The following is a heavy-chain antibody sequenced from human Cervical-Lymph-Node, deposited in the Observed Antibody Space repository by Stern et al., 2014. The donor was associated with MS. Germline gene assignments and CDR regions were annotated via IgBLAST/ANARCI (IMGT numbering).Heavy chain of an antibody. CDR3: GPWFGDSPLDY. CDR2: ISGSGGST. CDR1: GFTFSSYA. J-gene: IGHJ4*02. D-gene: IGHD3-10*01. Sequence: EVQLVESGGGLVQPGGSLRLSCTASGFTFSSYAMNWVRQAPGKGLEWVSAISGSGGSTDYADSVKGRFTISRDNSKNTLYLQMNSLRAEDTAVYYCGPWFGDSPLDYWGQGTLVTVSS. V-gene: IGHV3-23*04.